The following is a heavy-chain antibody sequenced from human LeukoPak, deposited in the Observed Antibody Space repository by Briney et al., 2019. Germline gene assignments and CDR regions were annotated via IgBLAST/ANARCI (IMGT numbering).Heavy chain of an antibody. CDR2: ISHSGST. CDR1: GGSVSSGSYY. V-gene: IGHV4-61*01. D-gene: IGHD6-19*01. J-gene: IGHJ4*02. Sequence: SETLSLTCTVSGGSVSSGSYYWSWIRQPPGKGLAWIGYISHSGSTNYNPSLKSRVTISVDTSKNQFSLKLSSVTAADTAVYYCARDGSGWSDYFDYWGQGTLVTVSS. CDR3: ARDGSGWSDYFDY.